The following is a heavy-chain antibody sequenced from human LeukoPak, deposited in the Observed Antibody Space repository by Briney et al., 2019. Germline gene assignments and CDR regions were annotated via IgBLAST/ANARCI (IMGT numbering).Heavy chain of an antibody. CDR2: VYYGGDT. CDR1: GLTVSSNF. V-gene: IGHV3-53*01. Sequence: HTGGSLRLSCAASGLTVSSNFMYWVRQAPGKGLEWVSVVYYGGDTYYADSVKGRFTISRDSSKNTLYLQMHSLRAEDTAVYYCASPGYCSGSVCYSGYLQHWGQGTLVTVST. J-gene: IGHJ1*01. CDR3: ASPGYCSGSVCYSGYLQH. D-gene: IGHD2-15*01.